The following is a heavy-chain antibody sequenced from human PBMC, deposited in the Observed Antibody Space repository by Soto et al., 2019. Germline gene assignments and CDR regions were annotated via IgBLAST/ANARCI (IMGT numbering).Heavy chain of an antibody. D-gene: IGHD3-22*01. CDR3: ARSRGEYYDSSKRWFDP. CDR2: IYHSGST. V-gene: IGHV4-30-2*01. Sequence: SETLSLTCAVSGGSISSGGYSWSWIRQPPGKGLEWIGYIYHSGSTYYNPSLKSRVTISVDRSKNQFSLKLSSVTAADTAVYYCARSRGEYYDSSKRWFDPWGQGTLVTVSS. CDR1: GGSISSGGYS. J-gene: IGHJ5*02.